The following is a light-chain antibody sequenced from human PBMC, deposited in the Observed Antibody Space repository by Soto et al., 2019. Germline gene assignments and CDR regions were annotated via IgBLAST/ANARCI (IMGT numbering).Light chain of an antibody. CDR3: GSWDSSLSAYV. V-gene: IGLV1-51*01. CDR1: SSNIGGNS. Sequence: QSVMRVALAGCGAIGQKVTISCSGSSSNIGGNSVSWYQQLPGTAPKLLIYDDNKRPSGIPDRFSGSKSGTSATLGVTGFQTGDEADYYCGSWDSSLSAYVFGTGTKVTVL. CDR2: DDN. J-gene: IGLJ1*01.